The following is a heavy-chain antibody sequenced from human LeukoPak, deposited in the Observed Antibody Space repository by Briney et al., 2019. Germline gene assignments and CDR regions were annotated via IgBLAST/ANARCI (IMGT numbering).Heavy chain of an antibody. CDR2: ISGSGGST. D-gene: IGHD2-2*01. CDR1: GFTFSSYA. V-gene: IGHV3-23*01. CDR3: AKDLRSTSTNWFDP. Sequence: GGSLRLSCAASGFTFSSYAMSWVPQAPGKGLEWVSAISGSGGSTYYADSVKGRFTISRDNSKNTLYLQMNSLRAEDTAVYYCAKDLRSTSTNWFDPWGQGTLVTVSS. J-gene: IGHJ5*02.